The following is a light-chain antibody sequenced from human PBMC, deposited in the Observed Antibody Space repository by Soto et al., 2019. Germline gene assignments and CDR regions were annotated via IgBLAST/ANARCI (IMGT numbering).Light chain of an antibody. Sequence: DIQMTQSPSTLSASVGDRVTITCRASQSISRSLAWYQQKPGKAPKLLVYDASTLQSGVASRFSGSGSGTEFTLIISGLQPDDSATYYCQQYTNTNNPWMFGQGTKVEI. CDR1: QSISRS. CDR2: DAS. J-gene: IGKJ1*01. V-gene: IGKV1-5*01. CDR3: QQYTNTNNPWM.